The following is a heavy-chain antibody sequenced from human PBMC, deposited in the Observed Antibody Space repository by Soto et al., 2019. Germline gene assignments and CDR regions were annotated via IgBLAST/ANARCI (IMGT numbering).Heavy chain of an antibody. CDR3: ARGHLAVVPVASWFYYMDV. Sequence: ASVKVSCKASGYTFTNYAVHWVRQAPGQRLEWMGWINAGNSNTRFSQNLQGRVTITRDTSARTVYMELSSLRSEDTAVYYCARGHLAVVPVASWFYYMDVWGKGTTVTVSS. J-gene: IGHJ6*03. D-gene: IGHD2-2*01. CDR2: INAGNSNT. V-gene: IGHV1-3*01. CDR1: GYTFTNYA.